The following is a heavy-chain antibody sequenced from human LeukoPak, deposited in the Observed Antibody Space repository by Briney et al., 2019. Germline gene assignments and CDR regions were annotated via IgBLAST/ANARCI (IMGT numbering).Heavy chain of an antibody. J-gene: IGHJ4*02. CDR1: GGSISSGGYY. Sequence: SETLSLTCTVSGGSISSGGYYWSWIRQHPGKGLEWIGYIYYSGSTYYNPSLNSRVTISVDTSKNQFSLKLSSVTAADTAVYYCARGDYGDYVLHYWGQGTLVTVSS. V-gene: IGHV4-31*03. CDR2: IYYSGST. D-gene: IGHD4-17*01. CDR3: ARGDYGDYVLHY.